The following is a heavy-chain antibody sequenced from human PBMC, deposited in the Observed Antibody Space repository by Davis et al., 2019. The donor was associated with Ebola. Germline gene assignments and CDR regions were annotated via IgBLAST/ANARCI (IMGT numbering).Heavy chain of an antibody. Sequence: PSETLSLTCTVSGGSISGSYWSWIRQPPGKGLEWIGYIYYKGSTNYNPSLKSRVTISVDTSKNQFSLRLSSVTAADTAVYYCARREVVTTGDSFDPCGQGRLVIVSS. CDR1: GGSISGSY. CDR3: ARREVVTTGDSFDP. J-gene: IGHJ5*02. V-gene: IGHV4-59*08. D-gene: IGHD2-15*01. CDR2: IYYKGST.